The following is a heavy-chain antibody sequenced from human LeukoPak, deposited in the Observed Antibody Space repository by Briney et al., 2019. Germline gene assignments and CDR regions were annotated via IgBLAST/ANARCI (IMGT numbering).Heavy chain of an antibody. V-gene: IGHV3-48*01. Sequence: PGVSLRLSCAASGFTFTNAWMNWVRQAPGKGLEWVSYISSSSSTIYYADSVKGRFTISRDNAKNSLYLQMDSLRAEDTAVYYCAREGRYHYGMDVWGQGTTVTVSS. J-gene: IGHJ6*02. CDR2: ISSSSSTI. CDR1: GFTFTNAW. CDR3: AREGRYHYGMDV.